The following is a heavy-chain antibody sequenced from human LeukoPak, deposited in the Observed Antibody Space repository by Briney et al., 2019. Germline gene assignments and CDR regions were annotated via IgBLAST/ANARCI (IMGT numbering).Heavy chain of an antibody. Sequence: ASVKVSCKASGYIFTGYYMHWVRQAPGQGLEWMGWINPNSGGTNYAQKFQDRVTMTRDTSISTAYMELSRLRSDDTAVYYCARTLRYGDPDDYWGQGTLVTVSS. CDR1: GYIFTGYY. V-gene: IGHV1-2*02. CDR2: INPNSGGT. J-gene: IGHJ4*02. CDR3: ARTLRYGDPDDY. D-gene: IGHD4-17*01.